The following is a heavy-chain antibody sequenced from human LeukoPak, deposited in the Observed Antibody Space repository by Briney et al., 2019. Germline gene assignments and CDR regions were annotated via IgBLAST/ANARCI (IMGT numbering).Heavy chain of an antibody. CDR3: ATHPDIVVVPAAPYYYYYGMDV. D-gene: IGHD2-2*01. CDR1: GGTFSSYA. Sequence: PLASVKVSCKASGGTFSSYAISWVRQAPGQGLEWMGGIIPIFGTANYAQKFQGRVTITADESTSTAYMELSSLRSEDTAVYYCATHPDIVVVPAAPYYYYYGMDVWGQGTTVTVSS. V-gene: IGHV1-69*01. CDR2: IIPIFGTA. J-gene: IGHJ6*02.